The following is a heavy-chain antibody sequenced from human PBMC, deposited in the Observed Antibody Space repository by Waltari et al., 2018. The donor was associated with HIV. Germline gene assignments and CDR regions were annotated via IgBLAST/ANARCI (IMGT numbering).Heavy chain of an antibody. D-gene: IGHD6-19*01. V-gene: IGHV3-23*01. Sequence: EVQLLESGGGLVQPGGSLRLSCAASGFTFSSYAMSWVRQAPGKGLEWVSAISGSGGSTYYADSVKGRFTISRDNSKNTLYLQMNSLRAEDTAVYYCAKEGSWSSGWYLLDAFDIWGQGTMVTVSS. CDR1: GFTFSSYA. CDR2: ISGSGGST. CDR3: AKEGSWSSGWYLLDAFDI. J-gene: IGHJ3*02.